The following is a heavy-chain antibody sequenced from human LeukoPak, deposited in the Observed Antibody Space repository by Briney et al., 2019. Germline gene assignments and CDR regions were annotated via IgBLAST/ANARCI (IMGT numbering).Heavy chain of an antibody. V-gene: IGHV3-33*08. CDR1: GFTFSSYG. CDR3: AGDHGDYDAFDI. J-gene: IGHJ3*02. Sequence: GGSLRLSCAASGFTFSSYGMHWVRQAPGKGLEWVAVIWYDGSNKYYADSVKGRFTISRDNSKNTLYLQMNSLRAEDTAVYYCAGDHGDYDAFDIWGQGTMVSVSS. CDR2: IWYDGSNK. D-gene: IGHD2-21*01.